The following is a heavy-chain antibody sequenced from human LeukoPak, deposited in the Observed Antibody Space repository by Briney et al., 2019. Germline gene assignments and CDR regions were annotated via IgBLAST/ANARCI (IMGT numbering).Heavy chain of an antibody. J-gene: IGHJ4*02. Sequence: SETLSLTCTVSGGSISSYYWSWIRQPAGKGLEWIGRIYTSGSTNYNPSLKSRVTMSVDTSKNQFSLKLSSVTAADTAVYYCAGHTYYYDSSAGVDYWGQGTLVTVSS. V-gene: IGHV4-4*07. CDR3: AGHTYYYDSSAGVDY. D-gene: IGHD3-22*01. CDR1: GGSISSYY. CDR2: IYTSGST.